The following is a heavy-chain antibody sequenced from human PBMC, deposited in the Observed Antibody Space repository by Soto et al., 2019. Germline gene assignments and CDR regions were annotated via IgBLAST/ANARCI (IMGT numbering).Heavy chain of an antibody. Sequence: LRLSCAASGFTFSSYAMHWVRQAPGKGLEWVAVISYDGSNKYYADSVKGRFTISRDNSKNTLYLQMNSLRAEDTAVYYCARDPGSYSSSWYHYYYYYGMDVWGQGTTVTVSS. D-gene: IGHD6-13*01. CDR2: ISYDGSNK. V-gene: IGHV3-30-3*01. CDR1: GFTFSSYA. J-gene: IGHJ6*02. CDR3: ARDPGSYSSSWYHYYYYYGMDV.